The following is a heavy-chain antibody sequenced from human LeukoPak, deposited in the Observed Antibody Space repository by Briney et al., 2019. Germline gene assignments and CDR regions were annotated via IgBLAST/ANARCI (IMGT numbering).Heavy chain of an antibody. J-gene: IGHJ4*02. CDR1: GYTFTSYA. D-gene: IGHD3-10*01. Sequence: GASVKVSCKASGYTFTSYAMNWVRQAPGQGLEWMGWISAYNGNTNYAQKVQGRVTMTTDTSTSTAYMELRRLRSDDTAVYYCARVDRLLMVRGVMFDYWGQGTLVTVSS. V-gene: IGHV1-18*01. CDR3: ARVDRLLMVRGVMFDY. CDR2: ISAYNGNT.